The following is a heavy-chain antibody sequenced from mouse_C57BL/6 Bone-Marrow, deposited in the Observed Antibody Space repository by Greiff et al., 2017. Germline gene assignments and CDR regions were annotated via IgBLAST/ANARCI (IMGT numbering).Heavy chain of an antibody. D-gene: IGHD2-3*01. CDR3: ARDGYYSYYFDD. J-gene: IGHJ2*01. V-gene: IGHV1-54*01. Sequence: VQLQQSGAELVRPGTSVKVSCKASGYAFTNYLIEWVKQRPGQGLEWIGVINPGSGGTNYNEKFKGKATLTADKSSSTAYMQLSSLTSEDSAVYFCARDGYYSYYFDDWGQGTTLTVSS. CDR1: GYAFTNYL. CDR2: INPGSGGT.